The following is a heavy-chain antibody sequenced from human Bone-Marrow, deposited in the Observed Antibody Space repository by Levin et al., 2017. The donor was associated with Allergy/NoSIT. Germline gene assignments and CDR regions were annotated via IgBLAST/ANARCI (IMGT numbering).Heavy chain of an antibody. CDR3: TRYYDSSGSLQHY. Sequence: PGGSLRLSCAASGFTFSDSAIHRVRQASGKGLEWVGRIRSKANNYATAYAASLKGRWTISRDESKNTAYLQMNSLKTEDTAVYYCTRYYDSSGSLQHYWGQGTLVTVSS. CDR1: GFTFSDSA. V-gene: IGHV3-73*01. J-gene: IGHJ4*02. CDR2: IRSKANNYAT. D-gene: IGHD3-22*01.